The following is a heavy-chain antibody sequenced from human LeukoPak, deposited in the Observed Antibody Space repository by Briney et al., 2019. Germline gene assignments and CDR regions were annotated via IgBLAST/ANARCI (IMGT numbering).Heavy chain of an antibody. D-gene: IGHD3-16*01. CDR2: MNPNSGNT. V-gene: IGHV1-8*01. CDR1: GYTFTSYD. Sequence: GSSVKVSCKACGYTFTSYDIHWVRQATGQELGWMGWMNPNSGNTGYAQKFQGRVTMTRNTSISTAYMELSSLRSEDTAVYYCARRSYGENFDYWGQGTLVTVSS. J-gene: IGHJ4*02. CDR3: ARRSYGENFDY.